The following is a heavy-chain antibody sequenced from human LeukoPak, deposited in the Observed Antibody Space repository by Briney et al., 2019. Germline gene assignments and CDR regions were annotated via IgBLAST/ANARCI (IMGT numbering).Heavy chain of an antibody. V-gene: IGHV4-34*01. Sequence: PSETLSLTCAVYGGSFSGYYWSWIRQPPGKGLEWIGEINHSGSTYYNPSLKSRVTISVDTSKNQFSLKLSSVTAADTAVYYCARHPNIDYWGQGTLVTVSS. J-gene: IGHJ4*02. CDR3: ARHPNIDY. CDR1: GGSFSGYY. CDR2: INHSGST.